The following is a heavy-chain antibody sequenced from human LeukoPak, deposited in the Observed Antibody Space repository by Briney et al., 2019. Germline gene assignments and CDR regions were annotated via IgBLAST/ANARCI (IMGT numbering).Heavy chain of an antibody. Sequence: SETLSLTCAVYGGSFSGYYWSWIRQPPGKGLEWIGSIYYSGSTYYNPSLKSRVTISVDTSKNQFSLKLSSVTAADTAVYYCARPLSGSYEYYFDYWGQGTLVTVSS. CDR2: IYYSGST. CDR1: GGSFSGYY. CDR3: ARPLSGSYEYYFDY. D-gene: IGHD1-26*01. J-gene: IGHJ4*02. V-gene: IGHV4-34*01.